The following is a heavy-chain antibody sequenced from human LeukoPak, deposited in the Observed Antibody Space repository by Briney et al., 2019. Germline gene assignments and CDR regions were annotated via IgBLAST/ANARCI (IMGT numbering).Heavy chain of an antibody. V-gene: IGHV4-34*01. J-gene: IGHJ4*02. Sequence: PSETLSLTCAVYGGSFSGYYWSWIRQPPGKGLEWIGEINHSGSTNYNPSLKGRVTISVDTSKNQFSLKLSSVTAADTAVYYCAGRGNYDSSGYYYNYWGQGTLVTVSS. CDR2: INHSGST. CDR1: GGSFSGYY. D-gene: IGHD3-22*01. CDR3: AGRGNYDSSGYYYNY.